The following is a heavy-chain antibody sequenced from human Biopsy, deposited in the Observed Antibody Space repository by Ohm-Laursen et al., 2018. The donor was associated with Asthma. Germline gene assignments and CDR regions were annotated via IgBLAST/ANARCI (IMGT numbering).Heavy chain of an antibody. CDR2: IYSGGTS. J-gene: IGHJ4*02. D-gene: IGHD3-22*01. CDR1: GFAVSRDY. V-gene: IGHV3-53*01. CDR3: ARGDSSNWSHYYFDY. Sequence: SLRLSCAASGFAVSRDYMFWVRQAPGKGLEWVSVIYSGGTSHTADSVRGRFTISRDYPKNTLYLQMRSLRAEDTAVYYCARGDSSNWSHYYFDYWGQGTLVTVSS.